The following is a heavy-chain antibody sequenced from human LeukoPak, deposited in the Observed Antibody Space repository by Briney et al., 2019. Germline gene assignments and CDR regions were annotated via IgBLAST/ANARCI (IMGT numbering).Heavy chain of an antibody. CDR3: TSSNAPGNH. D-gene: IGHD2-15*01. V-gene: IGHV3-74*03. CDR2: INTDGSST. J-gene: IGHJ5*02. CDR1: GFTFSSHW. Sequence: PGGSLRLSCAASGFTFSSHWMHWVRQPPGKGLVGVSRINTDGSSTTYADSVKGRFTISRDNAKNSLSLQMNSLRAEDTAVYCATSSNAPGNHWGQGTLVTVSS.